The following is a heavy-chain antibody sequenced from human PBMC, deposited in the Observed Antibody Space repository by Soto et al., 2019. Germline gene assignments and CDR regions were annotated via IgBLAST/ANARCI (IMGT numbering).Heavy chain of an antibody. CDR1: GGTFSRFA. J-gene: IGHJ4*02. CDR3: AGSPEWSYDLNQFVITTLGFY. D-gene: IGHD3-22*01. V-gene: IGHV1-69*01. Sequence: QVQLVQSGAEVKKPGSSVKVSCKASGGTFSRFAFSWVRQAPGQGLEWMGGSIPVFAAAHYAQKFQGRVTITAAQSTNTAYMELSSLKSEDTAVYYCAGSPEWSYDLNQFVITTLGFYWGQGTLVTVSS. CDR2: SIPVFAAA.